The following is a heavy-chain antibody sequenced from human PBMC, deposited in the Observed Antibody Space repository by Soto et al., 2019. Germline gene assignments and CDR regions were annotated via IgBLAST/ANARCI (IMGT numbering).Heavy chain of an antibody. V-gene: IGHV4-59*08. CDR3: ARHFCSGGTCYFVFDL. Sequence: LETLSLPCNVFGGSISSYYWSRIRQPPGRGLEWIGYCYYDGSTNYNPSLKSRVTVSGDTSKNQVSLKLSSVTAADTAVYYCARHFCSGGTCYFVFDLWGQGTLVTVSS. CDR2: CYYDGST. CDR1: GGSISSYY. J-gene: IGHJ4*02. D-gene: IGHD2-15*01.